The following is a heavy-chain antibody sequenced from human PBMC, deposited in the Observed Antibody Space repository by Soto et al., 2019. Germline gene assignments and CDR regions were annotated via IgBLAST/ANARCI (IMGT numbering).Heavy chain of an antibody. CDR3: ARDLREPFIYYFYYGMDV. Sequence: GGSLRLSCAASGFTFSSYSMNWVRQAPGKGLEWVSSISSSSSYIYYADSVKGRFTISRDNAKNSLYLQMNSLRAEDTAVYYCARDLREPFIYYFYYGMDVWGQGTTVAVSS. V-gene: IGHV3-21*01. J-gene: IGHJ6*02. CDR2: ISSSSSYI. CDR1: GFTFSSYS.